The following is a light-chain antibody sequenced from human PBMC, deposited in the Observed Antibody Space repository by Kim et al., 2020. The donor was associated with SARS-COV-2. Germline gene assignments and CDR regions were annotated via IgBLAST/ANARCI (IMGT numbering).Light chain of an antibody. CDR2: AAS. CDR1: QGISSY. J-gene: IGKJ2*01. CDR3: QQLNSYPHT. Sequence: DIQLTRSPSFLSASVGDRVTITCRASQGISSYLAWYQQKPGKAPKLLIYAASTLQSGVPSRFSGSGSVTEFTLTISSLQPEDFATYYCQQLNSYPHTFGQGTKLEI. V-gene: IGKV1-9*01.